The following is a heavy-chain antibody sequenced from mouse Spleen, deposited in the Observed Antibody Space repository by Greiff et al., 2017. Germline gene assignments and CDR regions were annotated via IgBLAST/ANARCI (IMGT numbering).Heavy chain of an antibody. CDR1: GYNFTSYW. J-gene: IGHJ3*01. CDR3: ARSLYYGNYAWFAY. Sequence: VQLQQPGAELVKPGTSVKLSCKASGYNFTSYWINWVKLRPGQGLEWIGDIYPGSGSTNYNEKFKSKATLTVDTSSSTAYMQLSSLASEDSALYYFARSLYYGNYAWFAYWGQGTLVTVSA. D-gene: IGHD2-1*01. V-gene: IGHV1-55*01. CDR2: IYPGSGST.